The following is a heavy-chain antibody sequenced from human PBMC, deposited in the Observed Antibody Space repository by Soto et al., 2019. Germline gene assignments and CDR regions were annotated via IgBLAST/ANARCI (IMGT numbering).Heavy chain of an antibody. CDR1: GGTFSSHA. CDR3: ARGLDYEGYFDS. V-gene: IGHV1-69*12. D-gene: IGHD4-17*01. Sequence: QVQLVQSGAEVKKPGSSVKVSCKASGGTFSSHAASWLRQAPGQGIEWMGGIILPFGTPNYAQKVQGRLRSSADEEMTTVYMELSSLRSEDTAVYYCARGLDYEGYFDSWGQGILVTVSS. CDR2: IILPFGTP. J-gene: IGHJ4*02.